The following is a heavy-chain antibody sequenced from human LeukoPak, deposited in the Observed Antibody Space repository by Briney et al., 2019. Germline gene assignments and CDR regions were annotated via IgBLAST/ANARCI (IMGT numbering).Heavy chain of an antibody. Sequence: SQTLSLTCTVSGGSISSSSYYWSWIRQHPGKGLEWIGYIYYSGSTYYNPSLKSRVTISVDTSKNQFSLKLSSVTAADTAVYYCAREVVGDGSGSYYHWFDPWGQGTLVTVSS. V-gene: IGHV4-31*03. J-gene: IGHJ5*02. CDR1: GGSISSSSYY. D-gene: IGHD3-10*01. CDR2: IYYSGST. CDR3: AREVVGDGSGSYYHWFDP.